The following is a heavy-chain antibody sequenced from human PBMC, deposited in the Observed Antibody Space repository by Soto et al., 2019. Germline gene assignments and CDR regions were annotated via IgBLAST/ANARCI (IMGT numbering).Heavy chain of an antibody. CDR1: GFTFSNYA. J-gene: IGHJ4*02. CDR3: VKQRVTTFGSPFDN. V-gene: IGHV3-23*01. Sequence: HPGGSLRLSCAASGFTFSNYAMSWVRQAPGKGLEWVSAISGSGGTTFYADSVKGRFTVSRDNSENTLYLQMNSLRAEDTAVYFCVKQRVTTFGSPFDNWGQGTLVTVSS. D-gene: IGHD3-3*01. CDR2: ISGSGGTT.